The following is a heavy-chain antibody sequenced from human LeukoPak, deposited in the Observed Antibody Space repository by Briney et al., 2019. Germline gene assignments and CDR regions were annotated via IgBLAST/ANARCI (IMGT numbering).Heavy chain of an antibody. CDR2: IKQDGSER. CDR3: ARMGSYGPYYYHYMDI. Sequence: GGSLRLSCAASGFMFSSSWMSWVRQAPGKGLEWVANIKQDGSERNYVDSLKGRFTISRDNAKNSLYLQRNSLRVEDTAVYYCARMGSYGPYYYHYMDIWGKGTTVTVSS. J-gene: IGHJ6*03. V-gene: IGHV3-7*01. CDR1: GFMFSSSW. D-gene: IGHD3-16*01.